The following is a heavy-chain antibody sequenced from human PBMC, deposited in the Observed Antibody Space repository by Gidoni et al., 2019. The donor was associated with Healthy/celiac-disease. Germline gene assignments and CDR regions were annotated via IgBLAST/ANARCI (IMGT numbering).Heavy chain of an antibody. CDR1: GCAVSSYA. D-gene: IGHD2-2*01. J-gene: IGHJ4*02. V-gene: IGHV3-23*01. Sequence: EVQLLESGGGVVQPGGSLRVSCAASGCAVSSYAMSWVRQAPGKGLEWLSALSCSVGSTYYSDSVNGRFTISLDNSKTTLYLQMNSLRAEDTAVYYCAKEYSSMPRVYYFDYWGQGPLVTVSS. CDR3: AKEYSSMPRVYYFDY. CDR2: LSCSVGST.